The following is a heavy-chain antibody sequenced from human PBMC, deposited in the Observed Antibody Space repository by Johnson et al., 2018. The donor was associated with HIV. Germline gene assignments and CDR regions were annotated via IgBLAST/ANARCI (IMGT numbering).Heavy chain of an antibody. J-gene: IGHJ3*02. D-gene: IGHD3-16*01. V-gene: IGHV3-66*01. Sequence: VQLVESGGGLVQPGGSLRLSCAVSGFTVSTSYMTWVRQAPGKGLDWVSVIYSGGSTYYADSVKGRFIISRDNSKNTLYLQMNSLRVEDTAVYYCVGGWDAFDIWGQGTMVTVSS. CDR2: IYSGGST. CDR1: GFTVSTSY. CDR3: VGGWDAFDI.